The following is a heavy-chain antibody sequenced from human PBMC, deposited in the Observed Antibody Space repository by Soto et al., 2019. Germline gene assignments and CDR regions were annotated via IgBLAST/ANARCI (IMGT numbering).Heavy chain of an antibody. CDR2: INPSGGGT. V-gene: IGHV1-46*01. J-gene: IGHJ6*02. D-gene: IGHD4-17*01. CDR3: AIGPKLTDFGDRGYYGMDV. CDR1: GYTFSNYY. Sequence: QVHLVQSGAEVKKPGASVTFPCKASGYTFSNYYMHWVRQAPGQGLEWVGIINPSGGGTTYAQNFQGRVTMTRDTSTSTVYMELNSLRSEDTAVYYCAIGPKLTDFGDRGYYGMDVWGHGNTVTVYS.